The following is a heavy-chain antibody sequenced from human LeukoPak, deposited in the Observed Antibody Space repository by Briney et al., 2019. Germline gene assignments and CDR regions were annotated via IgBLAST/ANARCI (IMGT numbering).Heavy chain of an antibody. CDR3: LYGDYYFDY. CDR1: GFTVSSNY. Sequence: GGSLRFSCAASGFTVSSNYMSWVRQAPGKGLEWVSVIYSGGSTYYADSVKGRFTISRDNSKNTLYLQMNSLRAEDTAVYYCLYGDYYFDYWGQGTLVTVSS. CDR2: IYSGGST. V-gene: IGHV3-66*01. D-gene: IGHD4-17*01. J-gene: IGHJ4*02.